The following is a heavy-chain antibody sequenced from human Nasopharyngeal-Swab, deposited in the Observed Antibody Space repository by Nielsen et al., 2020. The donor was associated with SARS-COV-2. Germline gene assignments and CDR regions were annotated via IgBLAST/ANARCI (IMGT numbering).Heavy chain of an antibody. D-gene: IGHD6-13*01. CDR1: GFTFSSYA. CDR3: AKVASSSWYNYFDY. V-gene: IGHV3-23*03. J-gene: IGHJ4*02. CDR2: IYSGGSST. Sequence: GGSLRLSCAASGFTFSSYAMSWVRQAPGKGLEWVSVIYSGGSSTYYADSVKGRFTISRDNSKNTLYLQMNSLRAEGTAVCYCAKVASSSWYNYFDYWGQGTLVTVSS.